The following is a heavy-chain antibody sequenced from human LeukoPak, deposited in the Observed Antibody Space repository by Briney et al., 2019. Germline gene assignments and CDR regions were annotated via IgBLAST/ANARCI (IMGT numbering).Heavy chain of an antibody. CDR2: IIPIFGTA. J-gene: IGHJ5*02. Sequence: ASVKVSCKASGGTFSSYAISWVRQAPGQGLEWMGGIIPIFGTAKYAQKFQGRVTITADESTSTAYMELSSLRSEDTAVYYCARDPYSNYWFDPWGQGTLVTVSS. CDR1: GGTFSSYA. D-gene: IGHD4-11*01. V-gene: IGHV1-69*13. CDR3: ARDPYSNYWFDP.